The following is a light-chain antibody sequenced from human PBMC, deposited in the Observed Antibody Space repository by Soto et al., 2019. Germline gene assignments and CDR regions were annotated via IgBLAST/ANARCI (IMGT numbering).Light chain of an antibody. CDR2: EGH. J-gene: IGLJ3*02. Sequence: QSALAQPASVSGSPGQSITISCTGTSGFVGSFSLVSWYQQHPGKAPKVMISEGHRRPSGVPDRFSGSTSVNSASLTISGLQAEDEPEHYCCSYAGSPNWVFGGGTKLTVL. CDR1: SGFVGSFSL. V-gene: IGLV2-23*01. CDR3: CSYAGSPNWV.